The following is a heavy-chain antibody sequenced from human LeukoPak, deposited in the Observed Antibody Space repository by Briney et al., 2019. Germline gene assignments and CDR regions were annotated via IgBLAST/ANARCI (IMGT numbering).Heavy chain of an antibody. CDR3: ARGEDASDAFDI. CDR1: GGSISSYY. CDR2: IYYSGST. Sequence: QPSETLSLTCTVSGGSISSYYWSWIRQPPRKGLEWIGYIYYSGSTNYNPSLKSRVTISVDTSKNQFSLKLSSVTAADTAVYYCARGEDASDAFDIWGQGTMVTVSS. V-gene: IGHV4-59*01. J-gene: IGHJ3*02.